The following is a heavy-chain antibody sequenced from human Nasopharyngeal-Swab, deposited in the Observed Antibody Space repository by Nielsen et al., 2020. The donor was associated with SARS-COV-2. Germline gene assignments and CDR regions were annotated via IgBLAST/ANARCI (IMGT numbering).Heavy chain of an antibody. D-gene: IGHD5-24*01. Sequence: GESLKISCSASGFTFSTYTMHWVRQAPGKGLEYVSAISGDGGFRYYADSAKGRFTISRDNSKNTLYLQMNSLRTEDTAVYYCVKEDPLPDGIQNHAFHIWGQGTMITVSS. CDR2: ISGDGGFR. CDR1: GFTFSTYT. V-gene: IGHV3-64D*09. CDR3: VKEDPLPDGIQNHAFHI. J-gene: IGHJ3*02.